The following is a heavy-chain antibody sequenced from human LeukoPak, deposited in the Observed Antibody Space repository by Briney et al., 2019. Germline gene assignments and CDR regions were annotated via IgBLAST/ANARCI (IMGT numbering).Heavy chain of an antibody. J-gene: IGHJ4*02. Sequence: GGSLRLSCAASGFTFSSYAMSRVRQAPGKGLEWVSSISSSSYIYYADSVKGRFTISRDNAKNSVDLQMNSLRAEDTAVYYCARPRGNVEMARIPFDYWGQGTLVTVSS. D-gene: IGHD5-24*01. CDR3: ARPRGNVEMARIPFDY. V-gene: IGHV3-21*01. CDR2: ISSSSYI. CDR1: GFTFSSYA.